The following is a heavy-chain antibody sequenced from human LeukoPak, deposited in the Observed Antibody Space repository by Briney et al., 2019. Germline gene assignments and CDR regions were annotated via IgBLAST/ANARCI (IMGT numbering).Heavy chain of an antibody. CDR2: ISGSGGST. J-gene: IGHJ4*02. V-gene: IGHV3-23*01. CDR3: AKDFGIVVVIYGSVY. CDR1: GFTFSSYA. Sequence: GGSLRLSCAASGFTFSSYAMSWVRQAPGKGLEWVSAISGSGGSTYYADSVKGRFTISRDNSKNTLYLQMNSLRAEDTAVYYCAKDFGIVVVIYGSVYWGQGTLVTVSS. D-gene: IGHD3-22*01.